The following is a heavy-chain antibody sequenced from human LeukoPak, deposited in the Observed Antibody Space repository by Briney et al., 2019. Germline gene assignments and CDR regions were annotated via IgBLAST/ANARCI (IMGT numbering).Heavy chain of an antibody. CDR1: GGTFSSYT. CDR3: ASICSSTSCYVEAFDT. Sequence: SVKVSCKASGGTFSSYTISWVRQAPGQGLEWMGRIIPILGIANYAQKFQGRVTITADKSTSTAYMELSSLRSEDTAVYYCASICSSTSCYVEAFDTWGQGTMVTVSS. D-gene: IGHD2-2*01. CDR2: IIPILGIA. J-gene: IGHJ3*02. V-gene: IGHV1-69*02.